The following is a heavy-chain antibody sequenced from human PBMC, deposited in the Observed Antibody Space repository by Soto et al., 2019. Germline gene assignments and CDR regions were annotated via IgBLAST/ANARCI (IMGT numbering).Heavy chain of an antibody. Sequence: GASVKVSCKVSGYTLTELSMHWVRQAPGKGLEWMGGFDPEDGETIYAQKFQGRVTMTEDTSTDTAYMELSSLRSEDTAVYYCATLSIQKKRVYYFDYWGQGTLVTVSS. J-gene: IGHJ4*02. V-gene: IGHV1-24*01. CDR2: FDPEDGET. CDR1: GYTLTELS. CDR3: ATLSIQKKRVYYFDY.